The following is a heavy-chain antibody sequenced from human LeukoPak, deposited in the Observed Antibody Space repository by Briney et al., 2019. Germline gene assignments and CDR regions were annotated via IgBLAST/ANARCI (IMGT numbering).Heavy chain of an antibody. CDR2: IIPILGIA. D-gene: IGHD6-19*01. CDR1: GGTFSSYA. CDR3: AKVNKQWLVFDY. V-gene: IGHV1-69*04. J-gene: IGHJ4*02. Sequence: ASVKVSCKASGGTFSSYAISWVRQAPGQGLEWMGRIIPILGIANYAQKFQGRVTITADKSTSTAYMELSSLRSEDTAVYYCAKVNKQWLVFDYWGQGTLVTVSS.